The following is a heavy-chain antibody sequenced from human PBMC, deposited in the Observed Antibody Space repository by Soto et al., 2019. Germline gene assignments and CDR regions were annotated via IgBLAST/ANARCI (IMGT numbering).Heavy chain of an antibody. Sequence: PGESLKISYKASGYSFSSYWIGWVRQMPGKGLEWMGIIDPRDSETRYSPPFQGQVTISVDKFINTAYLQWSSLKASDTAMYYCATASTNYYYYYGMDAWGQGTTVTVSS. V-gene: IGHV5-51*01. CDR1: GYSFSSYW. CDR3: ATASTNYYYYYGMDA. J-gene: IGHJ6*02. CDR2: IDPRDSET.